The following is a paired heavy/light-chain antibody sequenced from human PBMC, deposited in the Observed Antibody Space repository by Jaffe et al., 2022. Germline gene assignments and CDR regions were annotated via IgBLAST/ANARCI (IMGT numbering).Heavy chain of an antibody. CDR2: ISSSGSTI. CDR3: ARVAPAPLVRSYYYYMDV. D-gene: IGHD2-2*01. J-gene: IGHJ6*03. Sequence: QVQLVESGGGLVKPGGSLRLSCAASGFTFSDYYMSWIRQAPGKGLEWVSYISSSGSTIYYADSVKGRFTISRDNAKNSLYLQMNSLRAEDTAVYYCARVAPAPLVRSYYYYMDVWGKGTTVTVSS. V-gene: IGHV3-11*01. CDR1: GFTFSDYY.
Light chain of an antibody. V-gene: IGLV1-40*01. CDR3: QSYDSSLSGSHVV. CDR2: GNS. CDR1: SSNIGAGYD. Sequence: QSVLTQPPSVSGAPGQRVTISCTGSSSNIGAGYDVHWYQQLPGTAPKLLIYGNSNRPSGVPDRFSGSKSGTSASLAITGLQAEDEADYYCQSYDSSLSGSHVVFGGGTKLTVL. J-gene: IGLJ2*01.